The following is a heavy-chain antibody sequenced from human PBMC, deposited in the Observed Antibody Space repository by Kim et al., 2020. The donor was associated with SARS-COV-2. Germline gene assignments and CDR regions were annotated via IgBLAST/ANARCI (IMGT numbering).Heavy chain of an antibody. V-gene: IGHV1-3*04. CDR2: INTDTGDT. CDR3: ARTGNCDF. D-gene: IGHD7-27*01. Sequence: ASVKVSCKASGYIFTSNAMQWVRQAPGQRLEWVGWINTDTGDTKYSQKFQDRVTITRDAFASTAYLELRSLRSEDTAVYYCARTGNCDFWGQGTLVTVSS. J-gene: IGHJ4*02. CDR1: GYIFTSNA.